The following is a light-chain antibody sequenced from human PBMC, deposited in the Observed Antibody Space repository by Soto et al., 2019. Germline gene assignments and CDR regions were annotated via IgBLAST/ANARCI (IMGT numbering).Light chain of an antibody. Sequence: EIVMTQSPAFLSVSPGEGATLSCRASQSVSNNLAWYQQKPGQAPRVLIYGASTRATGIPARFSGGGSGTEFTLTISSLPSEDFAVYYCQQYDIWPPWTFGQGTKVEIK. V-gene: IGKV3-15*01. CDR3: QQYDIWPPWT. CDR2: GAS. CDR1: QSVSNN. J-gene: IGKJ1*01.